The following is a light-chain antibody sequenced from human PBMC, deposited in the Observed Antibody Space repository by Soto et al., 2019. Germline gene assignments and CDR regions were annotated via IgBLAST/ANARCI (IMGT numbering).Light chain of an antibody. J-gene: IGKJ1*01. CDR3: QKYNSAPSWT. CDR2: AAS. CDR1: QGISNY. Sequence: DIQMTQSPSSLSASVGDRVTITCRASQGISNYLAWYQQKPGKVPKLLIYAASTLQSGVPSRFSGSGSGTDFTLTIRSLQPEDVATYYCQKYNSAPSWTFGQGPKVEIK. V-gene: IGKV1-27*01.